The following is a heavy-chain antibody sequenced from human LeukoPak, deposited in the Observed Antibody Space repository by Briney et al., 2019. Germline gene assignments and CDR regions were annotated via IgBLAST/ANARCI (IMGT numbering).Heavy chain of an antibody. D-gene: IGHD3-22*01. CDR3: ARAGYYYDSSGYYDQYYFDY. CDR1: GFTFSSYA. J-gene: IGHJ4*02. Sequence: GGSLRLSCAASGFTFSSYAMSWVRQAPGKGLEWVSAISGSGGSTYYADSVKGRFTISRDNSKNTLYLQMNSLRAEDTAVYYCARAGYYYDSSGYYDQYYFDYWGQGTLVTVSS. CDR2: ISGSGGST. V-gene: IGHV3-23*01.